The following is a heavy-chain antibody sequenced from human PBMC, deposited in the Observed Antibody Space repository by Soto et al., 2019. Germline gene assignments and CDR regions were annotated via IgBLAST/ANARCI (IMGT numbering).Heavy chain of an antibody. CDR1: GFTFSSYA. Sequence: GGSLRLSCAASGFTFSSYAMSWVRQAPGRGLECVSIISGNGGSTYYAASVKGRFTISRDNTKNTLYLQMDSLTAEDTAVYYCAKGSEFSNSYTLDFDFWGQGALVTVSS. CDR2: ISGNGGST. CDR3: AKGSEFSNSYTLDFDF. D-gene: IGHD6-6*01. J-gene: IGHJ4*02. V-gene: IGHV3-23*01.